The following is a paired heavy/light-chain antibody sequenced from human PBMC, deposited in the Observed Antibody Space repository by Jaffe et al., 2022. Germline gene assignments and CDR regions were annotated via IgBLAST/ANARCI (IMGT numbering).Light chain of an antibody. CDR1: QSVSSY. J-gene: IGKJ4*01. CDR2: DAS. V-gene: IGKV3-11*01. Sequence: EIVLTQSPATLSLSPGERATLSCRASQSVSSYLAWYQQKPGQAPRLLIYDASNRATGIPARFSGSGSGTDFTLTISSLEPEDFAVYYCQQRSNWLLTFGGGTKVEIK. CDR3: QQRSNWLLT.
Heavy chain of an antibody. CDR1: GGSISSGSYY. V-gene: IGHV4-61*02. CDR3: AGLMVRGPPPGYYYYYMDV. D-gene: IGHD3-10*01. Sequence: QVQLQESGPGLVKPSQTLSLTCTVSGGSISSGSYYWSWIRQPAGKGLEWIGRIYTSGSTNYNPSLKSRVTISVDTSKNQFSLKLSSVTAADTAVYYCAGLMVRGPPPGYYYYYMDVWGKGTTVTVSS. J-gene: IGHJ6*03. CDR2: IYTSGST.